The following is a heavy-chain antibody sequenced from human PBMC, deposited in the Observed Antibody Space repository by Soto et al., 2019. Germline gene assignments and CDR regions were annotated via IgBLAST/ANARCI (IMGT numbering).Heavy chain of an antibody. CDR1: GYSFSSYW. CDR2: IYPRDSDT. CDR3: ARTGTTLPAEYFQH. J-gene: IGHJ1*01. D-gene: IGHD1-7*01. Sequence: PGESLKISCKTSGYSFSSYWIAWVRQMPGKGLEWMGIIYPRDSDTTYSPSFQGQVTISADTSISTTYLHWKSLKASDTAMYYCARTGTTLPAEYFQHWGQGTLVTVSS. V-gene: IGHV5-51*01.